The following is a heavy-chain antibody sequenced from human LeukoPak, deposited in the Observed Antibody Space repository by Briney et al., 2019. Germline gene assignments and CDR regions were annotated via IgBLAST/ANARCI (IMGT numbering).Heavy chain of an antibody. CDR1: GASIRSYY. CDR3: AKEGAAPGPDFDY. CDR2: IVPSGST. J-gene: IGHJ4*02. D-gene: IGHD6-13*01. V-gene: IGHV4-4*07. Sequence: SETLSLTCTVSGASIRSYYWSWIRQPAGKGLGWIGRIVPSGSTNYNPSLKSRVTMSVDTSKNQFSLKLSSVTAADAAVYYCAKEGAAPGPDFDYWGQGTLVIVSS.